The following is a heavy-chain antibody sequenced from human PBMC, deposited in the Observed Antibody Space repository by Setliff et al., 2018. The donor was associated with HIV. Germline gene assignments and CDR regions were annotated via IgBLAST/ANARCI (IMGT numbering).Heavy chain of an antibody. Sequence: PGGSLRLSCAASGFSFSNYAMSWVRQAPGKGLEWVSSVIRGGHNSIYYGDSVKGRFTISRDNVENSVYLQMNSLRAEDTAVYYCARREYNYVPRAFDLWGRGTMVTVSS. D-gene: IGHD3-16*01. J-gene: IGHJ3*01. CDR2: VIRGGHNSI. CDR3: ARREYNYVPRAFDL. V-gene: IGHV3-21*06. CDR1: GFSFSNYA.